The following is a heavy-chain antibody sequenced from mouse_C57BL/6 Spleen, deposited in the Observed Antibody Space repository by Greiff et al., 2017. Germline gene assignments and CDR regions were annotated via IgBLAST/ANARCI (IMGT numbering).Heavy chain of an antibody. V-gene: IGHV1-15*01. CDR2: IDPETGGT. Sequence: VKLPQSGAELVRPGASVTLSCKASGYTFPDYEMHWVQQTPVHGLEWIGAIDPETGGTAYNQKFKGKAILTADNSSSTAYMELRSLTSEDSAVYYWTTCYGSSYGYFDVWGTGTTLTVSS. J-gene: IGHJ1*03. CDR3: TTCYGSSYGYFDV. D-gene: IGHD1-1*01. CDR1: GYTFPDYE.